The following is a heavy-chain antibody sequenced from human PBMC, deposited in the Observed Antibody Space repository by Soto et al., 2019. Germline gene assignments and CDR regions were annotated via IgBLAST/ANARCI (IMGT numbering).Heavy chain of an antibody. CDR2: IYYSGST. CDR3: ARDRGYSYGNPYYYYYGMDV. V-gene: IGHV4-31*03. CDR1: GGSISSGGYY. J-gene: IGHJ6*02. Sequence: ASETLSLTCTVSGGSISSGGYYWSWIRQHPGKGLEWIGYIYYSGSTYYNPSLKSRVTISVDTSKNQFSLKLSSVTAADTAVYYCARDRGYSYGNPYYYYYGMDVWGQGTTVTVSS. D-gene: IGHD5-18*01.